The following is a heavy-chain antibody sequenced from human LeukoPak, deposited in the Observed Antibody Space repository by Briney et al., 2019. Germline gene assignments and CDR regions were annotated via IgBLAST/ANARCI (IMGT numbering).Heavy chain of an antibody. D-gene: IGHD3-10*01. CDR2: ISDSGTI. J-gene: IGHJ5*02. CDR3: ARDSGTTGEVKFDP. V-gene: IGHV4-38-2*02. Sequence: PSETLSLTCTVSGYSISSGYYWSWIRQPAGKGLEWIGRISDSGTITYNPALRSRLTISIDTSKNQFSLKLMSVTAADTAVYYCARDSGTTGEVKFDPWGQGTLVTVSS. CDR1: GYSISSGYY.